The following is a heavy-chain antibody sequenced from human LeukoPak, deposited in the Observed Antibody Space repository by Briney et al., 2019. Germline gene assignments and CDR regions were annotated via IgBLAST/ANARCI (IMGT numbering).Heavy chain of an antibody. D-gene: IGHD5/OR15-5a*01. V-gene: IGHV3-30*03. CDR3: AREHAIYFYSVLDV. CDR1: GFSLSAHG. CDR2: IPSDGLRA. J-gene: IGHJ6*02. Sequence: GGSLRLSCAASGFSLSAHGIHWVRQAPGKGLEWLAAIPSDGLRAYYEGSVKARFTVSRDQNTVFLRMYSLRPEDTAVYFCAREHAIYFYSVLDVWGQGTTVTVSS.